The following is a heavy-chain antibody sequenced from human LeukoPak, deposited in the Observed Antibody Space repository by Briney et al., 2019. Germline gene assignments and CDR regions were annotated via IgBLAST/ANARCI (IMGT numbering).Heavy chain of an antibody. CDR2: INHSGST. CDR3: AMRGRRVPASISYYYGMDV. J-gene: IGHJ6*04. D-gene: IGHD2-2*01. CDR1: GGSFSGYY. Sequence: SETLSLTCAVYGGSFSGYYWSWIRQPPGKGLEWLGYINHSGSTNYNPSLESRVTISVDQSKNQFVLKLSSVPAADAAVYYCAMRGRRVPASISYYYGMDVWRKGTTVTVSS. V-gene: IGHV4-34*01.